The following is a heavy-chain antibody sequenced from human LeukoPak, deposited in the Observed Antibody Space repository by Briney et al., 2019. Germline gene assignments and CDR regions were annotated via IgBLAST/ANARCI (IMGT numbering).Heavy chain of an antibody. D-gene: IGHD2-15*01. V-gene: IGHV3-30*03. CDR1: GFTFTAYG. Sequence: GGSLRLSCAASGFTFTAYGMHWVRQAPGKGLEWLAVISFDGSGQYYADSVKGRFTISRDDSKNMLYLQMNSLRVEDTAVYYCARLQGATPFDPWGQGTLVTVSS. J-gene: IGHJ5*02. CDR2: ISFDGSGQ. CDR3: ARLQGATPFDP.